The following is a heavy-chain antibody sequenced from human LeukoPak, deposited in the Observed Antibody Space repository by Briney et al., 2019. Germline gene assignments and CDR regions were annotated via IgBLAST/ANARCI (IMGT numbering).Heavy chain of an antibody. CDR1: GGTFRGYY. D-gene: IGHD3-10*01. V-gene: IGHV4-34*01. J-gene: IGHJ5*02. Sequence: SDILCLTCAVSGGTFRGYYWRWIPQPPGKALAWCGEIDQSGSTNYNPSLESRLTLSVDTSKSQVSPNLDAVTGAGTAVYFCAGGLRFRVGSGYWFDLWGQRTLVTVSS. CDR2: IDQSGST. CDR3: AGGLRFRVGSGYWFDL.